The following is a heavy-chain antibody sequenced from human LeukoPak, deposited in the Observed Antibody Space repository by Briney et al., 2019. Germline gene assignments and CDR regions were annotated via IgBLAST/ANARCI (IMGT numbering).Heavy chain of an antibody. J-gene: IGHJ5*02. V-gene: IGHV4-34*01. CDR3: ARGSHSSGWYSWFDP. Sequence: SEALSLTCAVYGGSFSGYYWSWIRQPPGKGLEWIGEINHSGSTNYNPSLKSRVTISVDTSKNQFSLKLSSVTAADTAVYYCARGSHSSGWYSWFDPWGQGTLVTVSS. CDR1: GGSFSGYY. CDR2: INHSGST. D-gene: IGHD6-19*01.